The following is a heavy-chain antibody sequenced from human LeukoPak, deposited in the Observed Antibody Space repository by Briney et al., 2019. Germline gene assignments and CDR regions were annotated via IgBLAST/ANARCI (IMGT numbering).Heavy chain of an antibody. V-gene: IGHV3-23*01. CDR1: GITLSNYG. CDR2: ISGSGGST. D-gene: IGHD3-16*01. CDR3: ARDQADALFDY. J-gene: IGHJ4*02. Sequence: GGSLRLSCAVSGITLSNYGMSWVRQAPGKGLEWVAGISGSGGSTNYADSVKGRFTISRDNRKNTLYLQMNSLRAEDTAVYYCARDQADALFDYWGQGTLVTVSS.